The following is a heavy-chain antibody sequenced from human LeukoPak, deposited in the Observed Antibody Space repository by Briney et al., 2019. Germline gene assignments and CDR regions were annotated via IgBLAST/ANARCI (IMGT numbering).Heavy chain of an antibody. CDR1: GFTFSDFV. CDR2: ISGDGGST. CDR3: AKSRPHARRIFTGRDSPYYCYSLDV. J-gene: IGHJ6*04. D-gene: IGHD2-21*01. Sequence: GGSLRLSCTVSGFTFSDFVMQWVGQAPGKGREWGAVISGDGGSTDYERSVEGRFTISRDNTQKSLFLEMKNVRAEDTAVYYCAKSRPHARRIFTGRDSPYYCYSLDVCGKGTTVIVSS. V-gene: IGHV3-43*02.